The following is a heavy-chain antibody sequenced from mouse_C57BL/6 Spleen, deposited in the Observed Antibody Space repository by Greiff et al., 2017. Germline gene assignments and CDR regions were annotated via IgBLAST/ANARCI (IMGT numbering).Heavy chain of an antibody. CDR1: GYTFTSYW. CDR2: INPSNGGT. CDR3: ARGDDYGGDYFDY. J-gene: IGHJ2*01. V-gene: IGHV1-53*01. D-gene: IGHD2-4*01. Sequence: QVQLKQPGTELVKPGASVKLSCKASGYTFTSYWMHWVKQRPGQGLEWIGNINPSNGGTNYNEKFKRKATLTVDKSSSTAYMQLSSLTSEVSAVYYCARGDDYGGDYFDYWGQGTTLTVSS.